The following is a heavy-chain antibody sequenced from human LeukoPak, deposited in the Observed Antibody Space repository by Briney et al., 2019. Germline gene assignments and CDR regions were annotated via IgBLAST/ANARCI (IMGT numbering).Heavy chain of an antibody. J-gene: IGHJ4*02. D-gene: IGHD3-10*01. CDR3: ARRARATVRGDYFDY. CDR2: IYYTGNT. Sequence: PSETLSLTCTVSGGSIFSYYWSWIRQPPGKGLEWIGYIYYTGNTNYNPSLKSRVTISADTSKNQFSLKLNSVTAADTAVYYCARRARATVRGDYFDYWGQGTLVTVSS. V-gene: IGHV4-59*08. CDR1: GGSIFSYY.